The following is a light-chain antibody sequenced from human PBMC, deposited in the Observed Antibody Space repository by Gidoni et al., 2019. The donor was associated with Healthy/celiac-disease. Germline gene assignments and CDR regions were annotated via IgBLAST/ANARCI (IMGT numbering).Light chain of an antibody. J-gene: IGKJ4*01. CDR1: QGISSY. CDR2: AAS. Sequence: AIRMTQSPSSFSASTGDRVTITCRASQGISSYLAWYQQKPGKAPKLLFYAASTLQSGVPSRFSGSGSGTDFTLTISCLQSEDFATYYCQQYYSYPLTFXGXTKVEIK. V-gene: IGKV1-8*01. CDR3: QQYYSYPLT.